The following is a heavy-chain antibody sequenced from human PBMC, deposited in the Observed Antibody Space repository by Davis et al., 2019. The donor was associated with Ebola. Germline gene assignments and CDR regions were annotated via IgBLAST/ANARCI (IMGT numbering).Heavy chain of an antibody. J-gene: IGHJ4*02. CDR1: GFTFSSYA. CDR2: ISGSGGST. V-gene: IGHV3-23*01. Sequence: GESLKISCAASGFTFSSYAMSWVRQAPGKGLEWVSAISGSGGSTYYADSVKGRFTISRDNSKKTLYLQMNSLRAEDTAVYYCAKDRARDTAMAAINDYWGQGTLVTVSS. D-gene: IGHD5-18*01. CDR3: AKDRARDTAMAAINDY.